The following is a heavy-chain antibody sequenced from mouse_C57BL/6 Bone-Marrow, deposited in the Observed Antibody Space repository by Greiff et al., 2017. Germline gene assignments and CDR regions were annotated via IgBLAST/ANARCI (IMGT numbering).Heavy chain of an antibody. CDR2: ISSGGSYT. V-gene: IGHV5-6*01. J-gene: IGHJ2*01. D-gene: IGHD3-1*01. Sequence: EVKLMESGGDLVKPGGSLKLSCAASGFTFSSYGMSWVRQTPDKRLEWVATISSGGSYTYYPDSVKGRFTISRDTDKNTLYLQMSSLKSEDTAMYYCARHPIIHPHIDYWGQGTTLTVSS. CDR1: GFTFSSYG. CDR3: ARHPIIHPHIDY.